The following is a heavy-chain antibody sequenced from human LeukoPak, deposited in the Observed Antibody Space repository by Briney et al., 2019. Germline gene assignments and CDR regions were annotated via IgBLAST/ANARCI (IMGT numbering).Heavy chain of an antibody. Sequence: GASVKVSCKASGYTFTSYYMHWVRQAPGQGLEWMGWINPNSGGTNYAQKFQGRVTMTRDTSISTAYMELSRLRSDDTAVYYCARLRYYYDNSGYYPIFDYWGQGTLVTVSS. D-gene: IGHD3-22*01. J-gene: IGHJ4*02. CDR1: GYTFTSYY. CDR2: INPNSGGT. CDR3: ARLRYYYDNSGYYPIFDY. V-gene: IGHV1-2*02.